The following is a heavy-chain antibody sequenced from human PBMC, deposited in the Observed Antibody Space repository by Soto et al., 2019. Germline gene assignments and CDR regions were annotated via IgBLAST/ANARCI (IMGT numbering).Heavy chain of an antibody. D-gene: IGHD6-19*01. CDR3: AREAYSSGWYKGFDY. V-gene: IGHV3-33*01. J-gene: IGHJ4*02. Sequence: QVQLVESGGGVVQPGRSLRLSCAASGFTFSSYGMHWVRQAPGKGLEWVAVIWYDGSNKYYADSVKGRFTISRDNSKNTLYLQMNSLRDEDRAVYYCAREAYSSGWYKGFDYWGQGTLVTVSS. CDR1: GFTFSSYG. CDR2: IWYDGSNK.